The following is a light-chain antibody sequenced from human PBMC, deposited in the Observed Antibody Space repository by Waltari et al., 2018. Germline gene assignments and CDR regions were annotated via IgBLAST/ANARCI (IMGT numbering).Light chain of an antibody. CDR3: AAWDDSLNGPV. J-gene: IGLJ2*01. CDR2: SNN. CDR1: SPNIGRNL. Sequence: QSVLTQPPSASGSPGPRVTIPCSGSSPNIGRNLVNWYQQLPGPAPTLLIYSNNQRPSGVPDRFSGSKSGTSASLAISGLQSEDEADYYCAAWDDSLNGPVFGGGTKLTVL. V-gene: IGLV1-44*01.